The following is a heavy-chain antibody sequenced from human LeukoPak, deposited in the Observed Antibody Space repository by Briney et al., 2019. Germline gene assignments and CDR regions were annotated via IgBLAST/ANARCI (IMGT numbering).Heavy chain of an antibody. Sequence: GGSLRLSCAASGFTFSNFWMSWVRQAPGKGLEWVANIKQDGSEKYYVDSVKGRFTISRDNAKNSLYLQMNSLRAEDTAVYYCAAEGSYYFGMDVWGQGTTVTVSS. CDR2: IKQDGSEK. V-gene: IGHV3-7*01. J-gene: IGHJ6*02. CDR1: GFTFSNFW. CDR3: AAEGSYYFGMDV.